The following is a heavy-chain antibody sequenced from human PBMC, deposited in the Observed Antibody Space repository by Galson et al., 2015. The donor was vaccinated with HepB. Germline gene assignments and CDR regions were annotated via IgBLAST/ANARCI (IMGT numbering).Heavy chain of an antibody. Sequence: SETLSLTCTVSGGSISYYYWSWIRQPPGKGLERIGYIYYNGNTNYSLSLKSRVTISVDTTKNQFSLRLSSVTAADTAVYYCARHDPNSGWSDFDYWGQGALVTVSS. V-gene: IGHV4-59*08. J-gene: IGHJ4*02. CDR2: IYYNGNT. CDR3: ARHDPNSGWSDFDY. CDR1: GGSISYYY. D-gene: IGHD6-19*01.